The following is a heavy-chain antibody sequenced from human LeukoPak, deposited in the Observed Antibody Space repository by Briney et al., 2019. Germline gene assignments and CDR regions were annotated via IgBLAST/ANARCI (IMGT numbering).Heavy chain of an antibody. CDR3: ARDTIAAGLGDAFDI. CDR2: MNQDGSEK. V-gene: IGHV3-7*01. CDR1: GFTFSSYW. Sequence: GGSLRLSCAASGFTFSSYWMSWVRQAPGKGLEWVANMNQDGSEKYYVDSVKGRFTISRDNAKNSLYLQMNSLRAEDTAVYYCARDTIAAGLGDAFDIWGQGTMVTVSS. D-gene: IGHD6-13*01. J-gene: IGHJ3*02.